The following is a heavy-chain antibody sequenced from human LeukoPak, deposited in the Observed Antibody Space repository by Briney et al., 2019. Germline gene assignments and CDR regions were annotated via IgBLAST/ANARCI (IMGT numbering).Heavy chain of an antibody. CDR3: ARAPGYYYDSSGYYLFDY. CDR1: GFTFSSFA. J-gene: IGHJ4*02. V-gene: IGHV3-21*01. CDR2: ISSSSSYI. D-gene: IGHD3-22*01. Sequence: NAGGSLRLSCAASGFTFSSFAMNWVRQAPGKGLEWVSSISSSSSYIYYADSVKGRFTISRDNAKNSLYLQMNSLRAEDTAVYYCARAPGYYYDSSGYYLFDYWGQGTLVTVSS.